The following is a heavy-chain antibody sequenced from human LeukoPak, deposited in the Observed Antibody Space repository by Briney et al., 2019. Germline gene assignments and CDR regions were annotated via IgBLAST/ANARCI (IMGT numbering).Heavy chain of an antibody. CDR2: IGTVGDT. CDR3: ARETGDVLLGAFDI. Sequence: GGSLRLSCAASGFTFSSYAMSWVRQAPGKGLEWVSAIGTVGDTHYLDSVKGRFTISRENAKNSLYLQMNSLRAGDTAVYYCARETGDVLLGAFDIWGQGTIVSVSS. D-gene: IGHD3-10*01. CDR1: GFTFSSYA. V-gene: IGHV3-13*01. J-gene: IGHJ3*02.